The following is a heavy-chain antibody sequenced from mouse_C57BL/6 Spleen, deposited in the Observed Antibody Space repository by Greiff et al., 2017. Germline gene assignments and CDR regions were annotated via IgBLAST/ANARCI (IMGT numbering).Heavy chain of an antibody. J-gene: IGHJ4*01. CDR2: INPSNGGT. CDR3: AREDTTVALYYYAMDY. D-gene: IGHD1-1*01. V-gene: IGHV1-53*01. CDR1: GYTFTSYW. Sequence: QVQLKQPGTELVKPGASVKLSCKASGYTFTSYWMHWVKQRPGQGLEWIGNINPSNGGTNYNEKFKSKATLTVDKSSSTAYMQLSSLTSEDSAVYYCAREDTTVALYYYAMDYWGQGTSVTVSS.